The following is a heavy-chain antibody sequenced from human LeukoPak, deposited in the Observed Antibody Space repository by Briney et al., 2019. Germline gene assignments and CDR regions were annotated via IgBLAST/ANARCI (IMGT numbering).Heavy chain of an antibody. Sequence: EASVKLSCKASGYTFTSYYIHWVRQAPGQGLQWMGIINPDGGSTGYAQTFQGRVTMTRDTSTSTVYMELSSLRPEDTAVYFCARTIAAAGTDFDYWGQGTLVTVSS. CDR3: ARTIAAAGTDFDY. D-gene: IGHD6-13*01. CDR2: INPDGGST. CDR1: GYTFTSYY. J-gene: IGHJ4*02. V-gene: IGHV1-46*01.